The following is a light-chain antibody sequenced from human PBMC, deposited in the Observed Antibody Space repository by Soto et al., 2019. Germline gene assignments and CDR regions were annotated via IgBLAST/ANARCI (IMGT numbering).Light chain of an antibody. V-gene: IGLV2-14*01. CDR1: SSYIGAYDY. CDR2: EVN. CDR3: AAWDDSLNGPV. J-gene: IGLJ3*02. Sequence: QSALTQPASLSGSPGQSITISCTGTSSYIGAYDYVSWFQQHPGKSPKLMISEVNNRPSGVSNRFSGSKSGNTAYLTISGLQVEDEAEYYCAAWDDSLNGPVFGGGTKLTVL.